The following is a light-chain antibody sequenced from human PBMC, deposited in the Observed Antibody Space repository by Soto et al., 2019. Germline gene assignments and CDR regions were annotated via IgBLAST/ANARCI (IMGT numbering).Light chain of an antibody. Sequence: QSVLTQPASVSGSPGQSITISCTGTSSDVGAYNYVSWYQQHPGKAPKLMIFDVTNRPSGVSDRFSGSKSGNTASLTISGLQAEDETDYYCSSYKSSRSYVFGTGTKVTVL. CDR2: DVT. V-gene: IGLV2-14*03. CDR1: SSDVGAYNY. J-gene: IGLJ1*01. CDR3: SSYKSSRSYV.